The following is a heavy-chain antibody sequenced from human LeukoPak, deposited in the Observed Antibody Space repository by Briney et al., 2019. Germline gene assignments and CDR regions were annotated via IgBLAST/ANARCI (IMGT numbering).Heavy chain of an antibody. V-gene: IGHV3-7*03. J-gene: IGHJ3*02. CDR2: IKTDGSEK. Sequence: GGSLRLSCEGSGFTFSNYWMGWVRQAPGKGLQWVANIKTDGSEKYYVDSVKGRFTISRDNSKNTLYLQMNRLRAEDTAVYYCAKARIYDAFDIWGQGTMVTVSS. CDR1: GFTFSNYW. CDR3: AKARIYDAFDI.